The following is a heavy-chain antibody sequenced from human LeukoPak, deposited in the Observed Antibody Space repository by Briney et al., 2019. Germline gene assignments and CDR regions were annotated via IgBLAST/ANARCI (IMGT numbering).Heavy chain of an antibody. D-gene: IGHD2-8*01. Sequence: PGGSLRLSCAASGFTFNSYWMHWVRQAPGKGLVWVSRINSDGRGTSDAAFVKGRFTISRDNSKNTLYLQMNSLRAEDTAMYYCARDRLTNDAFDIWGQGTMVTVSS. J-gene: IGHJ3*02. CDR1: GFTFNSYW. CDR3: ARDRLTNDAFDI. CDR2: INSDGRGT. V-gene: IGHV3-74*01.